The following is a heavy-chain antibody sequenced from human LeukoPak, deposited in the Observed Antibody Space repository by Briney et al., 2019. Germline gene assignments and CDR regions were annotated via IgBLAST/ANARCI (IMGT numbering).Heavy chain of an antibody. Sequence: QAGGSLRLSCAASGFTFSSYGMYWVRQAPGKGLEWVAFIRYDGSNKYYADSVKGRFTISRDNSKTTLDLQMNSLRAEDTAVYYCAKDSEQQLYMGVFDYWGQGTLVTVSS. J-gene: IGHJ4*02. D-gene: IGHD6-13*01. CDR2: IRYDGSNK. CDR1: GFTFSSYG. V-gene: IGHV3-30*02. CDR3: AKDSEQQLYMGVFDY.